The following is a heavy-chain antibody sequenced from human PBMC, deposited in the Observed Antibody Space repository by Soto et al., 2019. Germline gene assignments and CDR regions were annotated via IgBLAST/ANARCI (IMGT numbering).Heavy chain of an antibody. CDR2: SLPILGTS. V-gene: IGHV1-69*01. Sequence: QVQLVQSGAEVKKPGSSVKVSCKASGGTFSTYSISWVRQAPGQGLEWMGESLPILGTSHYAQNFQGRVTITADESTSTVYMELSSLRSDASAVYYCARGGRYTTSSFYYGMDVWGQGTTVTVSS. CDR3: ARGGRYTTSSFYYGMDV. J-gene: IGHJ6*02. CDR1: GGTFSTYS. D-gene: IGHD1-20*01.